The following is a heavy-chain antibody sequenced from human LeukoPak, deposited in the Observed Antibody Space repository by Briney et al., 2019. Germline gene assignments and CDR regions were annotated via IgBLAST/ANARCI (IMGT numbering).Heavy chain of an antibody. Sequence: SETLSLTCSVSGGSINNYYWGWIRRPPGRGLEYIGHIYYTGKTDYNPSFRSRVTMSVDTSKNQLSLKLHFLTAADTAVYYCARWDCSSGTCYYLDYWGQGTLVIVSS. CDR1: GGSINNYY. J-gene: IGHJ4*02. D-gene: IGHD2-15*01. CDR2: IYYTGKT. CDR3: ARWDCSSGTCYYLDY. V-gene: IGHV4-59*01.